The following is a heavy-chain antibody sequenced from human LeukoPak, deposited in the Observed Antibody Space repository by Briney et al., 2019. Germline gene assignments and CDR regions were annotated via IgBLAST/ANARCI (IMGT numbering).Heavy chain of an antibody. CDR3: TRDSGADRRYFDL. Sequence: GGSLRLSCAASGFTFNSYLMSRVRQAPGKGLVWVSRIDGDGATTSYEDSVKGRFTISRDNANNMVYLEMNSLRVEDTAVYYCTRDSGADRRYFDLWGRGTLVTVSS. CDR2: IDGDGATT. D-gene: IGHD7-27*01. CDR1: GFTFNSYL. J-gene: IGHJ2*01. V-gene: IGHV3-74*01.